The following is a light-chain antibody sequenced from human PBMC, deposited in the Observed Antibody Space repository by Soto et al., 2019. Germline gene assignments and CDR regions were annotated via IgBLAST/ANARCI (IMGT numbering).Light chain of an antibody. CDR2: DAS. CDR3: QQRSNWPRT. V-gene: IGKV3-11*01. J-gene: IGKJ3*01. CDR1: QSVSSY. Sequence: EIVLTQSPATLSLSPGERATLSCRASQSVSSYLAWYQQKPGQAPSLLIYDASNRATGIPPRFSGSGSATDFTLTISSLEPEDFAVYYCQQRSNWPRTFGPGTKEDIK.